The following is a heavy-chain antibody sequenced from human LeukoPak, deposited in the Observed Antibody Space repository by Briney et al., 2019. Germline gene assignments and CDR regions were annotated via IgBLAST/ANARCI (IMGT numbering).Heavy chain of an antibody. V-gene: IGHV3-23*01. D-gene: IGHD3-10*01. J-gene: IGHJ4*02. Sequence: GGSLRLSCGASGFTFSSYAMTWVRQGPGKGLEWVSVIGGRGGSAHYADSVKGRFTISRDSSKNTVYLQMNSLRAEDTAVYYCAKAIYASGSYYTSIDYWGQGTLVTVSS. CDR3: AKAIYASGSYYTSIDY. CDR1: GFTFSSYA. CDR2: IGGRGGSA.